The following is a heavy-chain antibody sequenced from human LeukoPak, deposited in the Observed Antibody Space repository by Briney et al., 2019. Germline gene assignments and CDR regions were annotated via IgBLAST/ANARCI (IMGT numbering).Heavy chain of an antibody. Sequence: GGSLRLSCAASGVTFSSYGIHWGREAPGKGLEWGAVISFDGSNQYYADSVKGRFTISRDNSKSTLCLQMNSLRAEDTAVYYCAKGFGSSGYYYYYYGMDVWGQGPTVTVSS. CDR1: GVTFSSYG. D-gene: IGHD3-22*01. CDR2: ISFDGSNQ. V-gene: IGHV3-30*18. CDR3: AKGFGSSGYYYYYYGMDV. J-gene: IGHJ6*02.